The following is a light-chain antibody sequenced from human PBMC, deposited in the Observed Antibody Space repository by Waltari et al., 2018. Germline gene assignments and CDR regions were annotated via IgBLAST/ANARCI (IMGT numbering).Light chain of an antibody. V-gene: IGLV2-14*03. CDR2: DVS. CDR3: SSYISSSTLEL. CDR1: RSDVGAYNY. Sequence: QSALTQPASVSGSPGQSITIPCTGTRSDVGAYNYVYWYQQHPGKAPKLIIFDVSNRPSGVSNRFSGSKSGNTASLTISGLQAEDEADYYCSSYISSSTLELFGGGTSLTVL. J-gene: IGLJ2*01.